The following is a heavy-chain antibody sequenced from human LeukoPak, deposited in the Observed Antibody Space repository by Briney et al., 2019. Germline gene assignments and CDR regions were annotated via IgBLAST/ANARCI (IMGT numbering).Heavy chain of an antibody. V-gene: IGHV3-23*01. CDR1: GFTLRSYA. D-gene: IGHD6-13*01. Sequence: GGSLRLSCAASGFTLRSYAMSWVRQAPGKGLEWVSGISGSGGSTYYADSVKGRFTISRDNSKNTLYLQMNSLRAEDTAVYYCARDSSWFSRGAFDIWGQGTMVTVSS. J-gene: IGHJ3*02. CDR2: ISGSGGST. CDR3: ARDSSWFSRGAFDI.